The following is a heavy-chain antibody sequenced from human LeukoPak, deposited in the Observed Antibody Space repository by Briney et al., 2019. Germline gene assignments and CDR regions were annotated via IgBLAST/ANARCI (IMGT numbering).Heavy chain of an antibody. V-gene: IGHV4-39*01. CDR1: GGSISSSSYY. CDR3: VGKPDPDFWSGCKYYFDY. CDR2: IYYSGST. J-gene: IGHJ4*02. Sequence: SETLALTCTVSGGSISSSSYYWGWIRQPPGKGLEWIGSIYYSGSTYYNPSLKSRVTISVDTSKNQFSLKLSSVTAADTAVYYCVGKPDPDFWSGCKYYFDYWGQGTLVTVSS. D-gene: IGHD3-3*01.